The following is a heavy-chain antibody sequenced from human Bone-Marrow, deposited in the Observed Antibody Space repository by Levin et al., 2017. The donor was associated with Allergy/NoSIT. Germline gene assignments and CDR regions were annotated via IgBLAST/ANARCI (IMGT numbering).Heavy chain of an antibody. D-gene: IGHD4-17*01. CDR2: IYYSGST. CDR1: GGSIRSSSYY. Sequence: SQTLSLTCTVSGGSIRSSSYYWGWIHQPPGKGLEWIGSIYYSGSTYYNPSLKSRVTISVDTSKNQFSLKLSSVTAADTAVYYCARQGGYGDWGDDYWGQGTLVTVSS. J-gene: IGHJ4*02. V-gene: IGHV4-39*01. CDR3: ARQGGYGDWGDDY.